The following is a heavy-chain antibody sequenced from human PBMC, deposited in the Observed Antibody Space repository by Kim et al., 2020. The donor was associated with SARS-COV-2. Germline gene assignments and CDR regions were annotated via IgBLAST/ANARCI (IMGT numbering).Heavy chain of an antibody. J-gene: IGHJ5*02. CDR1: GFTFSSYA. V-gene: IGHV3-23*01. Sequence: GGSLRLSCVASGFTFSSYALTWVRQAPGKGLEWVSTISGSGGNTYYADSVKGRFTISRDNSESTLYLQMNNLRADDTALYYCAKGCGANCYNRFDPWGQGTLVTVSS. D-gene: IGHD2-21*02. CDR2: ISGSGGNT. CDR3: AKGCGANCYNRFDP.